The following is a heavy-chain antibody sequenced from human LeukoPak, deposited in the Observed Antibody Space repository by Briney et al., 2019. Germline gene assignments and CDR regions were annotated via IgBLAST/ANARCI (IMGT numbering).Heavy chain of an antibody. Sequence: ASVKVSCKASGGTFSSYAISWVRQAPGQGLEWMGGIIPIFGTANYAQKFQGRVTITADESTSTAYMGLSSLRSEDTAVYYCARALSPPPEAGDYAATFTGWFDPWGQGTLVTVSS. D-gene: IGHD4-17*01. V-gene: IGHV1-69*13. CDR3: ARALSPPPEAGDYAATFTGWFDP. J-gene: IGHJ5*02. CDR1: GGTFSSYA. CDR2: IIPIFGTA.